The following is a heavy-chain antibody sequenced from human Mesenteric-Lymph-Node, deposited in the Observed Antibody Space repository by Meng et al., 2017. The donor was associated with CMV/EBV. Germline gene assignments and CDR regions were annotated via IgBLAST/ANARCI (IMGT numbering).Heavy chain of an antibody. CDR2: INTDGSST. J-gene: IGHJ5*02. D-gene: IGHD6-13*01. CDR1: GFTFSSYW. CDR3: ATSRAAAGNS. Sequence: GESLKISCAASGFTFSSYWMHWVRQAPGKGLVWVSRINTDGSSTTYADSVKGRFTISRDNAKNTLYLQMTSLTGEDTAVYYCATSRAAAGNSWGQGTLVTVSS. V-gene: IGHV3-74*01.